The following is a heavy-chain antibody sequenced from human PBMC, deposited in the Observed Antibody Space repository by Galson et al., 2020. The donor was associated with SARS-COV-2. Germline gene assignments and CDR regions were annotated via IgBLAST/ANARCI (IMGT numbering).Heavy chain of an antibody. CDR1: GFTFTDYY. D-gene: IGHD4-17*01. CDR2: INPYSGDT. V-gene: IGHV1-2*02. J-gene: IGHJ1*01. CDR3: ASGDYGVS. Sequence: ASVKVSCKASGFTFTDYYMNWVRQAPGQGLEWVGWINPYSGDTDQAQNFQGRVTMTSDTTINKAYMELSSLRSDDTAIYYCASGDYGVSWGQGTLITVSS.